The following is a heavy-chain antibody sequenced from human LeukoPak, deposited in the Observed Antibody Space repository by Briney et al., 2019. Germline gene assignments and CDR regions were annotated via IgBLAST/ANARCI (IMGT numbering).Heavy chain of an antibody. CDR3: AKGPRLGELSLSTTHYYFGMDV. CDR1: GFTFSSYA. D-gene: IGHD3-16*02. V-gene: IGHV3-23*01. CDR2: ISGSSGST. J-gene: IGHJ6*02. Sequence: GGSLRLSCAASGFTFSSYAMSWVRQAPGKGLEWVSSISGSSGSTYYADSVKGWFTISRDNSKNTLDLQMNSLRAEDTAVYYCAKGPRLGELSLSTTHYYFGMDVWGQGTTVTVSS.